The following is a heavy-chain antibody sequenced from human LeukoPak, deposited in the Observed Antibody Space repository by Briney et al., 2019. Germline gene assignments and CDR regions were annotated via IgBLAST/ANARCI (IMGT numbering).Heavy chain of an antibody. CDR1: GGSISSYY. J-gene: IGHJ3*02. CDR3: ARETYYGSGSYGRAFDS. D-gene: IGHD3-10*01. V-gene: IGHV4-59*01. Sequence: SETLSLTCTVSGGSISSYYWSWIRQPPGKGLEWIGYIYYSGSTNYNPSLKSRVTISVDTSKNQFSLKLSSVTAADTAVYYCARETYYGSGSYGRAFDSWGQGTMVTVSS. CDR2: IYYSGST.